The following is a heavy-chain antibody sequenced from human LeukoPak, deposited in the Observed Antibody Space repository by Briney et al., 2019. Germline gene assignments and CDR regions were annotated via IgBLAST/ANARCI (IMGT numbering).Heavy chain of an antibody. CDR2: IWYDGSNK. CDR1: GFTFSSYG. CDR3: ARVPTVTTQYYYYGMDV. D-gene: IGHD4-17*01. J-gene: IGHJ6*02. Sequence: PGRSLRLSCAASGFTFSSYGMHWVRQAPGKGLEWVAVIWYDGSNKYYADSVKGRFTISRDNSKNTLYLQMNSLRAEDTAVYYCARVPTVTTQYYYYGMDVWGQGTTVTVSS. V-gene: IGHV3-33*01.